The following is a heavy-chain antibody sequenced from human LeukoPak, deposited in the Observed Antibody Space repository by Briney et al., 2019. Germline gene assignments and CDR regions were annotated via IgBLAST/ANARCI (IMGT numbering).Heavy chain of an antibody. J-gene: IGHJ6*03. CDR3: ARDGWYTSYMDV. CDR2: IDAGNGRT. Sequence: ASVKVSCKASGYDFTKYAVQWVRQAPGQRLEWMGWIDAGNGRTKYSQDFQGRVTITRDTSASIAYMELSSLRSDDMAVYYCARDGWYTSYMDVWGKGTTVTVSS. CDR1: GYDFTKYA. D-gene: IGHD6-19*01. V-gene: IGHV1-3*03.